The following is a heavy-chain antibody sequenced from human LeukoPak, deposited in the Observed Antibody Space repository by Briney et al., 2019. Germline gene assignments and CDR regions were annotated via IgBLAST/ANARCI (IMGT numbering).Heavy chain of an antibody. CDR3: AKDYSGTHRALDY. J-gene: IGHJ4*02. Sequence: GGSLRLSCAASGFTFDDYAMHWVRQAPGKGLEWVSGISWNSGSIGYADSVKGRFTISRDNAKNSLYLQMNSLRAEDTALYYCAKDYSGTHRALDYWHQGPLATVSS. CDR2: ISWNSGSI. D-gene: IGHD1-1*01. CDR1: GFTFDDYA. V-gene: IGHV3-9*01.